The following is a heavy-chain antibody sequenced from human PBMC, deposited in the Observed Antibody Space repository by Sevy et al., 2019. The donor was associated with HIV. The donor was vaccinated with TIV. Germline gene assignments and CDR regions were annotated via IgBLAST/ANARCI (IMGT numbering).Heavy chain of an antibody. CDR3: ARLGTSGYTSDY. V-gene: IGHV3-48*02. CDR1: GFTFSGYS. CDR2: ISSTSKNI. D-gene: IGHD3-22*01. Sequence: GGSLRLSCGASGFTFSGYSFNWVRQAPGKGLEWFSYISSTSKNIYYAVSMKGRFTISSNNTKSSVYQQMSSMRDDDMAVYYCARLGTSGYTSDYWGQGTLVTVSS. J-gene: IGHJ4*02.